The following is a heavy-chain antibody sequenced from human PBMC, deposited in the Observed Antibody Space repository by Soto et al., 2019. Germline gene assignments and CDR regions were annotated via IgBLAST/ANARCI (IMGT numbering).Heavy chain of an antibody. CDR2: ISGSVGST. J-gene: IGHJ4*02. Sequence: PGGSLRLSCAASGFTFSSYAMSWVRQAPGKGLEWVSAISGSVGSTYYADSVKGRFTISRDNSKNTLYLQMNSLRAEDTAVYYCAKVIPLYMVQIYYFDYWGQGTLVTVSS. CDR3: AKVIPLYMVQIYYFDY. CDR1: GFTFSSYA. D-gene: IGHD3-10*01. V-gene: IGHV3-23*01.